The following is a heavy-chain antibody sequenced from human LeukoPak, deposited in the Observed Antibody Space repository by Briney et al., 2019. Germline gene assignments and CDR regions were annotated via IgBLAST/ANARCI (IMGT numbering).Heavy chain of an antibody. Sequence: SETLSLTCTVSDDSITIYYWTWIRQPPGKGLEWIGYIDHTGSTSYNPSLNSRVTISRDTSKNQFSLKLSSVTAADTAVYYCARGRDVVVPAAFYYYFDYWGQGTLVTVSS. D-gene: IGHD2-2*01. CDR2: IDHTGST. CDR3: ARGRDVVVPAAFYYYFDY. CDR1: DDSITIYY. J-gene: IGHJ4*02. V-gene: IGHV4-59*12.